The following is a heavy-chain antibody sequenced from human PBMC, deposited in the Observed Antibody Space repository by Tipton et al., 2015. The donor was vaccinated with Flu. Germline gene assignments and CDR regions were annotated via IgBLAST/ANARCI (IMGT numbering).Heavy chain of an antibody. V-gene: IGHV4-39*01. J-gene: IGHJ5*02. Sequence: GLVKPSETLSLTCIVSGGSISSSSYSWGWIRQPPGKGLEWIGTIYYSGSTYYNPSLKSRVTMSVDTSKNQFSLKLSSVTAADTAVYYCARHEDCGSTSCYAGWFDPWGQGTLVTVSS. D-gene: IGHD2-2*01. CDR1: GGSISSSSYS. CDR2: IYYSGST. CDR3: ARHEDCGSTSCYAGWFDP.